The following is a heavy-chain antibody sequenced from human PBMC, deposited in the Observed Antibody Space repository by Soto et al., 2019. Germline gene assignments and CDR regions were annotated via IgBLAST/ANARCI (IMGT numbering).Heavy chain of an antibody. CDR1: GGSISSYY. CDR2: IYYSGST. Sequence: SETLSLTCTVSGGSISSYYWSWIRQPPGKGLEWIGYIYYSGSTNYNPSLKSRVTISVDTSKNQFSLKLSSVTAADTAVYYCARHDTGILPRYYKTDAFDIWGQGTMVTVSS. V-gene: IGHV4-59*08. J-gene: IGHJ3*02. D-gene: IGHD3-9*01. CDR3: ARHDTGILPRYYKTDAFDI.